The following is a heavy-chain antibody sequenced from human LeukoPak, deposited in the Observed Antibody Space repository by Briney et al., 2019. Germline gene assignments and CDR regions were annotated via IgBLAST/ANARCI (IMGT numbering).Heavy chain of an antibody. Sequence: SETLSLTCTVSGGSISSSSYYWGWIRQPPGKGLEWIGSIYYSGSTYYNPSLKSRVTISVDTSKNQFSLKLSSVTAADTAVYYCARDFWFDPWGQGTLVTVSS. CDR3: ARDFWFDP. CDR1: GGSISSSSYY. V-gene: IGHV4-39*07. CDR2: IYYSGST. J-gene: IGHJ5*02.